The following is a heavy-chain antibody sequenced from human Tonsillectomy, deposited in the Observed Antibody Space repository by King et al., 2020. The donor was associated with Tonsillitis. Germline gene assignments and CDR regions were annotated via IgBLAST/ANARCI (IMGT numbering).Heavy chain of an antibody. CDR1: GFTFNNAW. V-gene: IGHV3-15*07. D-gene: IGHD4-17*01. CDR3: STNGAFDY. J-gene: IGHJ4*02. CDR2: IKSKTDGGTT. Sequence: QLVQSGGGLVKPGGSLRLSCAASGFTFNNAWMNWVRQAPGKGLEWVGRIKSKTDGGTTDYPQPVKDRFTNSRDDSNNTLYLQMNRLKMDDSAVYYCSTNGAFDYWGQGTLVPVSS.